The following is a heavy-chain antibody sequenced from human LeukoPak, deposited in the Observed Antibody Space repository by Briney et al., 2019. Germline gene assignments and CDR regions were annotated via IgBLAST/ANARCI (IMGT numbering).Heavy chain of an antibody. CDR2: ISAYNGNT. D-gene: IGHD5-18*01. CDR3: AREGLGTAMPHKIIDY. Sequence: ASVKVSCKASGYTFTSYGISWVRQAPGQGLEWMGWISAYNGNTNYAQKLQGRVTMTTDTSTSTAYMELRSLRSDDTAVYYCAREGLGTAMPHKIIDYWGQGTLVTVSS. CDR1: GYTFTSYG. V-gene: IGHV1-18*01. J-gene: IGHJ4*02.